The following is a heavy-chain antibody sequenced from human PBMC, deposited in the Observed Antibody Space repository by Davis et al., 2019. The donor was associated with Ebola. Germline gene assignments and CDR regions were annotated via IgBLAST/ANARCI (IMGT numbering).Heavy chain of an antibody. D-gene: IGHD1-26*01. CDR1: GGTFSSYA. V-gene: IGHV1-69*13. CDR3: ARGGELQEDYYYYGMDV. CDR2: IIPIFGTA. Sequence: AASVKVSCKASGGTFSSYAISWVRQAPGQGLEWMGGIIPIFGTANYAQKFQGRVTITADESTSTAYMELSRLRSDDTAVYYCARGGELQEDYYYYGMDVWGQGTTVTVSS. J-gene: IGHJ6*02.